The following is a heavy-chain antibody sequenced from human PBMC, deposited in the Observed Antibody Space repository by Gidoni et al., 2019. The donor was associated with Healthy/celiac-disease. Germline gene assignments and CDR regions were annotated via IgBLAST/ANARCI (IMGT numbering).Heavy chain of an antibody. D-gene: IGHD3-10*01. CDR3: ARGPITMVRGVITRGYYYGMDV. V-gene: IGHV1-69*06. Sequence: QVQLVQSGAAVKKPGSSVNVSCKASGGTFSSYATSWGRQAPGQGLEWMGGIIPSCGTANYAQKFKGRVTITADKSTSTAYMELSSLRSEDTAVYYCARGPITMVRGVITRGYYYGMDVWGQGTTVTVSS. J-gene: IGHJ6*02. CDR2: IIPSCGTA. CDR1: GGTFSSYA.